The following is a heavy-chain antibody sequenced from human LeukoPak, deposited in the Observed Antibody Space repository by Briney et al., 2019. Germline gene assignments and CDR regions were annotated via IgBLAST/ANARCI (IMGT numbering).Heavy chain of an antibody. CDR3: AKVRGGYTYGPFDD. Sequence: GGSLRLSCAASGFTFSSYAMSWVRQAPGKGLEWLSVISGSGGSTYYADSVKGRFTISRDNSKNTLYLQMNSLRAEDTAVYYCAKVRGGYTYGPFDDWGQGTLVTVSS. J-gene: IGHJ4*02. V-gene: IGHV3-23*01. D-gene: IGHD5-18*01. CDR1: GFTFSSYA. CDR2: ISGSGGST.